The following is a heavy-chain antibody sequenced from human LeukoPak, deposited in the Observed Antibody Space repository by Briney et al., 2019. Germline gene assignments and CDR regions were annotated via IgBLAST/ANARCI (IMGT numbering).Heavy chain of an antibody. CDR3: AKFSFWYGSIVGATTPFDY. CDR1: GDSISSYY. CDR2: ISGSGGST. J-gene: IGHJ4*02. Sequence: ETLSLTCAVSGDSISSYYWNWVRQAPGKGLEWVSAISGSGGSTYYADSVKGRFTISRDNSKNTLYLQMNSLRAEDTAVYYCAKFSFWYGSIVGATTPFDYWGQGTLVTVSS. D-gene: IGHD1-26*01. V-gene: IGHV3-23*01.